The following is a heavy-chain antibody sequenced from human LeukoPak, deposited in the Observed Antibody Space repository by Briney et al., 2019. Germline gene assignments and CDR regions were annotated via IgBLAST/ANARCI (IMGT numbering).Heavy chain of an antibody. CDR2: INPNSGGT. CDR1: GYTFTGDY. J-gene: IGHJ4*02. Sequence: ASVKVSCKASGYTFTGDYIHWVRQAPGQGLEWMVWINPNSGGTNYARKFQGRVTMTRETHIRPDYMELSRLRSDDPAVYYCARDRTRPGYSSGWYHEYWGQGTLVTVSS. CDR3: ARDRTRPGYSSGWYHEY. V-gene: IGHV1-2*02. D-gene: IGHD6-19*01.